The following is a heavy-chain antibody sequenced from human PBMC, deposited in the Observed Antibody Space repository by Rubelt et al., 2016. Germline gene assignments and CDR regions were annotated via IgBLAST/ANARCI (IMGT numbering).Heavy chain of an antibody. CDR1: GDTFTGYY. V-gene: IGHV1-2*06. CDR3: ARDQDFWSGPIMDV. J-gene: IGHJ6*02. Sequence: GTEVKKPGASVKVSCKASGDTFTGYYMHWVRQAPGQGLDWMGRINPKTGGTQYAQKFQGRVTMTRDTSISTGYMELSTLRSDDTAVYYCARDQDFWSGPIMDVWGQGTTVTVSS. CDR2: INPKTGGT. D-gene: IGHD3-3*01.